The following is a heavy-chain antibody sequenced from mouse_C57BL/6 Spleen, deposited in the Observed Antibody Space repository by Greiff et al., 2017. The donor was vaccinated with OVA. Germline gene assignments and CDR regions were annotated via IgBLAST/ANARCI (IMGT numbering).Heavy chain of an antibody. V-gene: IGHV1-54*01. CDR3: ARSGDSYYGGFAY. Sequence: QVQLQQSGAELVRPGTSVKVSCKASGYAFTNYLIEWVKQRPGQGLEWIGVINPGSGGTNYNEKFKGKATLTADKSSSTAYMQLSGLTSEDSAVYFGARSGDSYYGGFAYWGQGTLVTVSA. CDR2: INPGSGGT. CDR1: GYAFTNYL. J-gene: IGHJ3*01. D-gene: IGHD2-12*01.